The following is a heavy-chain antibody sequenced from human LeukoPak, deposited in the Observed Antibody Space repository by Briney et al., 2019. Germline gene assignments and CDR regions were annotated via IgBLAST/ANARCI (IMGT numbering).Heavy chain of an antibody. CDR3: ARDPDRVSSSWYY. J-gene: IGHJ4*02. D-gene: IGHD6-13*01. CDR1: GYTFTGYY. Sequence: ASVKVSCKASGYTFTGYYMHWVRQAPGQGLEWMGWINPNSGGTNYAQKFQGRVTMARDTSISTAYMELSRLRSDDTAVYYCARDPDRVSSSWYYWGQGTLVTVSS. V-gene: IGHV1-2*02. CDR2: INPNSGGT.